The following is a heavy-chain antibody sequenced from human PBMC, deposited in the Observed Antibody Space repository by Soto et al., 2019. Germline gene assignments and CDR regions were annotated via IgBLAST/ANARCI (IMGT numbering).Heavy chain of an antibody. V-gene: IGHV3-53*05. Sequence: GGSLRLSCAISGFSVSSNYLSWVRQAPGKGLEWVSVHYSGGSTYYADSVQGRFTISRDNSNSTLYLHMNSLRPEDTAVYYCARDAYNYGYFSSWVQGTLVTVSS. CDR1: GFSVSSNY. D-gene: IGHD5-12*01. J-gene: IGHJ5*02. CDR3: ARDAYNYGYFSS. CDR2: HYSGGST.